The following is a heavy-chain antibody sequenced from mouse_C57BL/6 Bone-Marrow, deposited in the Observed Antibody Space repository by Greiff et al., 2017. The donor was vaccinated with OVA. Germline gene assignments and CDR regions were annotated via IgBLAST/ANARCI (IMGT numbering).Heavy chain of an antibody. CDR1: GYTFTSYW. Sequence: VQLQQPGAELVMPGASVKLSCKASGYTFTSYWMHWVKQRPGQGLEWIGEIDPSDSYTNYNQKFKGKSTLTVDKSSSTAYMQLSSLTSEDSAVYYCARAELAFDYWGQGTTLTVSS. CDR2: IDPSDSYT. V-gene: IGHV1-69*01. CDR3: ARAELAFDY. J-gene: IGHJ2*01.